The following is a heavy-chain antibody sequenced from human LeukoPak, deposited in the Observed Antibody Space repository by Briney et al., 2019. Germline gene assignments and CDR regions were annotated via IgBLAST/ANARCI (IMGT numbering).Heavy chain of an antibody. Sequence: SVKVSCKASGGTFSSYAISWVRQAPGQGLEWMGGIIPIFGTANYAQKFQGRVTITADESTSTAYMELSSLRSEDTAVYYCATYYDILTGPFDYWGHGTLVTVSS. CDR1: GGTFSSYA. D-gene: IGHD3-9*01. J-gene: IGHJ4*01. CDR2: IIPIFGTA. V-gene: IGHV1-69*13. CDR3: ATYYDILTGPFDY.